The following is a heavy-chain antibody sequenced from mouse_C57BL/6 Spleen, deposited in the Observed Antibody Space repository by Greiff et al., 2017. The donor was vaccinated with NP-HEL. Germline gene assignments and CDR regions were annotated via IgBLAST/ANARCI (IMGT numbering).Heavy chain of an antibody. CDR3: ASGPDGYYYAMDY. CDR2: ISYDGSN. J-gene: IGHJ4*01. CDR1: GYSITSGYY. V-gene: IGHV3-6*01. D-gene: IGHD2-3*01. Sequence: ESGPGLVKPSQSLSLTCSVTGYSITSGYYWNWIRQFPGNKLEWMGYISYDGSNNYNPSLKNRISITRDTSKNQFFLKLNSVTTEDTATYYCASGPDGYYYAMDYWGQGTSVTVSS.